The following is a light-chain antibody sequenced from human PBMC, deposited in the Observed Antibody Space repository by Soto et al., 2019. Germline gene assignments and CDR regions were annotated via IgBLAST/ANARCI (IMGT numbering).Light chain of an antibody. Sequence: EIVLTQSPGTLSLSPGERATLSCRASQSVSSSYLAWYQQKPGQAPRLLIYGASSRATGIPDRFSGSGSGTDFTLTISRLEPADFAVYYCHQYGRSPWTFGQGTKVEIK. CDR1: QSVSSSY. V-gene: IGKV3-20*01. CDR3: HQYGRSPWT. CDR2: GAS. J-gene: IGKJ1*01.